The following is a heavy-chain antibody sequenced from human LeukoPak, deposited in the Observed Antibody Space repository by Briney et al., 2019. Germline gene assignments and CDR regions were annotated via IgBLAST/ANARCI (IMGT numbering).Heavy chain of an antibody. J-gene: IGHJ4*02. V-gene: IGHV4-39*01. CDR3: VSPRGFSYGYFDY. CDR2: IYYSKNT. Sequence: SETLSLTCTVSGGSISSSSAYWGWIRQPPGKGLEWIGSIYYSKNTYYNPSLKSRVTISADTSKNQFSLTLGSVSATDTAVYYCVSPRGFSYGYFDYWGQGTLVIVSS. CDR1: GGSISSSSAY. D-gene: IGHD5-18*01.